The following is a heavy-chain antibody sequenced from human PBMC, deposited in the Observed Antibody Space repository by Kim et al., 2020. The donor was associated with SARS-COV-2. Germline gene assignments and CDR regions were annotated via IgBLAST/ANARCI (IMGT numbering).Heavy chain of an antibody. D-gene: IGHD6-13*01. V-gene: IGHV1-69*01. J-gene: IGHJ6*02. CDR3: ARAPPGLAAAGPMDV. Sequence: QKFQGRVTITADESTSTAYMELSSLRSEDTAVYYCARAPPGLAAAGPMDVWGQGTTVTVSS.